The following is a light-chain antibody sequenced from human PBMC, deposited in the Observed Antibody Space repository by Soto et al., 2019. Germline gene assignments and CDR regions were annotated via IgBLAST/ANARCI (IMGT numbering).Light chain of an antibody. CDR3: QSYDSSLSGLV. CDR1: SGSIANNY. J-gene: IGLJ1*01. V-gene: IGLV6-57*04. Sequence: NFMLTQPHSVSESPGKTLSISCTRSSGSIANNYVQWYQQRPGSAPTTVIYENNQRLSGVPDRFSGSTDGSSNSASLTISGLQTEDEADYYCQSYDSSLSGLVFGTGTKLTVL. CDR2: ENN.